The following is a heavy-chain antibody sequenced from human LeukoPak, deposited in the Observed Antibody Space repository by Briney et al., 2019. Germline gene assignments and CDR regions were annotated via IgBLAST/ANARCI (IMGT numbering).Heavy chain of an antibody. CDR1: GFTFSSYS. Sequence: PGGSLRLSCAASGFTFSSYSMNWVRQAPGKGLEWVSYISSSSSTIYYADSVKGRFTISRDNAKNSLYLQMNSLRAEDTAVYYCARESYYYGSGSYNYYGMDVWGQGTTVTVSS. V-gene: IGHV3-48*01. CDR2: ISSSSSTI. D-gene: IGHD3-10*01. J-gene: IGHJ6*02. CDR3: ARESYYYGSGSYNYYGMDV.